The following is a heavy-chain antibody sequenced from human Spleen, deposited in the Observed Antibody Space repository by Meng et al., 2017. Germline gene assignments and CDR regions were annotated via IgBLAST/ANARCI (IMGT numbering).Heavy chain of an antibody. Sequence: QVQLQESGPGLVKPSQTLSLTCTVSGGSISSGDYYWSWIRQPPGKGLEWIGYIYYSGSTYYNPSLKSRVTISVDTSKNQFSLKLSSVTAADTAVYYCARGRGYDFWSGYYTTYYFDYWGQGTLVTVSS. J-gene: IGHJ4*02. CDR1: GGSISSGDYY. V-gene: IGHV4-30-4*01. CDR2: IYYSGST. D-gene: IGHD3-3*01. CDR3: ARGRGYDFWSGYYTTYYFDY.